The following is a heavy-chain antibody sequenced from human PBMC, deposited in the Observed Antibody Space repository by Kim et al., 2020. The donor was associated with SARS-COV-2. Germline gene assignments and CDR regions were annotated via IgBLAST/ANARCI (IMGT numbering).Heavy chain of an antibody. CDR2: SSTI. V-gene: IGHV3-48*01. J-gene: IGHJ5*02. CDR3: ASLYGSGSP. D-gene: IGHD3-10*01. Sequence: SSTIYYADSVKGRFTISRDNAKNSLYLQMNSLRAEDTAVYYCASLYGSGSPWGQGTLVTVSS.